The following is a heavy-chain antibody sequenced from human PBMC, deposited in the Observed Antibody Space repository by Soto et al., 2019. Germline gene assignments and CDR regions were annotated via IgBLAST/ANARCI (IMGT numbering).Heavy chain of an antibody. CDR1: GGSISTYY. Sequence: SETLSLTCTVSGGSISTYYWSWIRQPPGKGLEWIGYIYDSGSTDYNPSLKSRVTISVDTSKNQFSLKLSSVTAADTAVYYCARHGGRYCSGGTCYIYWHFDLWGRGTLVTVS. V-gene: IGHV4-59*08. D-gene: IGHD2-15*01. CDR2: IYDSGST. CDR3: ARHGGRYCSGGTCYIYWHFDL. J-gene: IGHJ2*01.